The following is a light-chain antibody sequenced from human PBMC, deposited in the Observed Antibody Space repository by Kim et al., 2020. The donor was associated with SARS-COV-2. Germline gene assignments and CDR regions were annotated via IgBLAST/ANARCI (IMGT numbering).Light chain of an antibody. V-gene: IGKV1-5*03. CDR1: QSISNW. Sequence: IQMTQSPSTLSASIGDRVTITCRASQSISNWLAWYQQKPGRAPKLLIYQASTLESGVPSRFSGSGSRTEFTLTISSLQPDDFATYYCQQYNSVLYTFGQGTKLEIQ. J-gene: IGKJ2*01. CDR2: QAS. CDR3: QQYNSVLYT.